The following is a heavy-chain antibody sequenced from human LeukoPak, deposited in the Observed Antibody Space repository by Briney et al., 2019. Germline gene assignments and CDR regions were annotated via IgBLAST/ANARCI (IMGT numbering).Heavy chain of an antibody. CDR2: IYHSGST. CDR3: AGSGGYYSSFDY. CDR1: GDSISSGGYS. V-gene: IGHV4-30-2*01. Sequence: PSETLSLTCTVSGDSISSGGYSWSWIRQPPGKGLEWIGYIYHSGSTYYNPSLKSRVTISVDRSKNQFSLKLSSVTDADTAVYYCAGSGGYYSSFDYWGQGTLVTVSS. J-gene: IGHJ4*02. D-gene: IGHD3-22*01.